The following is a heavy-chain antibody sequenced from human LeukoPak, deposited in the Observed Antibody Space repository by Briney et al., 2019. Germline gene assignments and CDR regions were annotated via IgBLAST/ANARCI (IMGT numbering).Heavy chain of an antibody. CDR3: ARGHLHYDFWSGYLEGMDV. CDR2: INHSGST. V-gene: IGHV4-34*01. Sequence: PSETLSLTCAVYGGSFSGYYWSWIRQPPGKGLEWIGEINHSGSTNYNPSLKSRVTISVDTSKNQFSLKLSSVTAADTAVYYCARGHLHYDFWSGYLEGMDVWGKGTTVTVSS. J-gene: IGHJ6*03. CDR1: GGSFSGYY. D-gene: IGHD3-3*01.